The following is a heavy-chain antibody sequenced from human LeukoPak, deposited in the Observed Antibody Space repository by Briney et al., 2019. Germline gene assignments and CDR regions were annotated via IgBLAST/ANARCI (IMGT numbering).Heavy chain of an antibody. CDR3: ARGHPSSVPHYFDY. CDR1: GGSFSGYY. V-gene: IGHV4-34*01. D-gene: IGHD2-2*01. J-gene: IGHJ4*02. Sequence: SETLSLTCAVYGGSFSGYYWSWIRQPPGKGLEWIGEINHSGSTNYNPSLKSRVTISVDTSKNQFSLRLSSVTAADTAVYYCARGHPSSVPHYFDYWGQGTLVTVSS. CDR2: INHSGST.